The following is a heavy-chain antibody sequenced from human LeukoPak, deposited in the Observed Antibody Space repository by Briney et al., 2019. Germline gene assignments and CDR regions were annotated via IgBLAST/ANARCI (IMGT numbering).Heavy chain of an antibody. J-gene: IGHJ6*02. CDR3: ARDLYYDILTGYLEGYGMDV. Sequence: PGGSLRLSCAASGFTFSSYSMNWVRQAPGKGLEWVSYISSSSSTIYYADSVKGRFTISRDNAKNSLYLQMNSLRAEDTAVYYCARDLYYDILTGYLEGYGMDVWGQGTTVTVSS. CDR1: GFTFSSYS. D-gene: IGHD3-9*01. CDR2: ISSSSSTI. V-gene: IGHV3-48*04.